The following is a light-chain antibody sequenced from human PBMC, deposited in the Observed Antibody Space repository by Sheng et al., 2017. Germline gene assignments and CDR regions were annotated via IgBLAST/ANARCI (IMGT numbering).Light chain of an antibody. CDR1: QNILFSSNNRNC. CDR3: QQYYGSPPMYT. V-gene: IGKV4-1*01. CDR2: WAS. Sequence: DIVMTQSPDSLTVSLGERTTINCKSSQNILFSSNNRNCLAWYQQKPGQPPKLLIYWASTRQSGVPDRFSGSGSGTDFTLTISSLQAEDVAVYYCQQYYGSPPMYTFGQGTKLEIK. J-gene: IGKJ2*01.